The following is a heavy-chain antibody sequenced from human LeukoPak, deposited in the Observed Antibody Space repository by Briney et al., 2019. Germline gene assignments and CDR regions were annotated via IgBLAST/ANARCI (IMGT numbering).Heavy chain of an antibody. CDR3: ARYRNEALFAFDI. D-gene: IGHD1-14*01. V-gene: IGHV4-59*01. J-gene: IGHJ3*02. Sequence: SETLSLTCTVSGDSISNYYWSWIRQPPGKGLEWIGYIYYSGNTDYNPSLKSRVTISVDTSKNQFSLRLNSVTAADTAVYYCARYRNEALFAFDIWGQGTMVTVSS. CDR1: GDSISNYY. CDR2: IYYSGNT.